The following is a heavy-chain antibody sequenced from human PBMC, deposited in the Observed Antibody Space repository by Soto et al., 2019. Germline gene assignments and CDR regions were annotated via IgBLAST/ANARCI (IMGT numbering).Heavy chain of an antibody. V-gene: IGHV1-69*12. Sequence: QVQLVQSGAEVKKPGSSVKVSCKASGGTFSSYAISWVRQAPGQGLEWMGGIIPIFGTANYAQKFQGRVTIAADEAASTAHSELSTLRSEDTAVHDCAGSSGAGGLLGGMDYWGQGTLVTVSS. D-gene: IGHD2-15*01. CDR1: GGTFSSYA. CDR2: IIPIFGTA. CDR3: AGSSGAGGLLGGMDY. J-gene: IGHJ4*02.